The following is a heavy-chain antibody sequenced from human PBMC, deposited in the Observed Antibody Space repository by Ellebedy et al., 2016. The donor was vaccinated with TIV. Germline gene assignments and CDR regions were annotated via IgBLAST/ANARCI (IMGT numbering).Heavy chain of an antibody. J-gene: IGHJ3*01. CDR3: ARDNVRGAYPSKEGDGIDL. D-gene: IGHD3-10*02. CDR2: IAYDGHNE. V-gene: IGHV3-30*03. CDR1: GYTFRNYG. Sequence: GESLKISXAASGYTFRNYGMHWVRQAPGKGLQWVAVIAYDGHNEHYKDSVKGRFTVSRDNSKNTLFLQMKSLRPEDTAIYYCARDNVRGAYPSKEGDGIDLWGQGTLVTVTS.